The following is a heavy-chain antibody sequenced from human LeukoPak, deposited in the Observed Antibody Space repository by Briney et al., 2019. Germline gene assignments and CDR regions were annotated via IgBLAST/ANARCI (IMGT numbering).Heavy chain of an antibody. CDR3: ARSCGSTSCSDRAWFDR. Sequence: PSETLPETCTVSGGSISTSDYDWGWIRQPPGKGLEWIASMHYSGGTYFNPSLKSRVTISVDTSRNEFSLKVTSVTAADTAVYYCARSCGSTSCSDRAWFDRSGQGTLVTVSS. J-gene: IGHJ5*02. V-gene: IGHV4-39*01. CDR1: GGSISTSDYD. D-gene: IGHD2-2*01. CDR2: MHYSGGT.